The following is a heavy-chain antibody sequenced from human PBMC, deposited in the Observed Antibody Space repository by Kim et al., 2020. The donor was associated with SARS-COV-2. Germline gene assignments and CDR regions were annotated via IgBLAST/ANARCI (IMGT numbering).Heavy chain of an antibody. V-gene: IGHV1-2*02. Sequence: ASVKVSCKASGYTFTALYLYWVRQAPGQGLEWMGWINPDSGGTHYAQKFQGRVTITRDTSISTAYMELSRLTSDDTAVYFCARDGRPASACDYWGQGTLITVSS. D-gene: IGHD6-6*01. CDR2: INPDSGGT. CDR1: GYTFTALY. J-gene: IGHJ4*02. CDR3: ARDGRPASACDY.